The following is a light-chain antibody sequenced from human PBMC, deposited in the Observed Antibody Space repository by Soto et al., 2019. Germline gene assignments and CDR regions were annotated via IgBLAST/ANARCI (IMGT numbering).Light chain of an antibody. CDR2: GAS. V-gene: IGKV3-15*01. CDR3: QQYNNWPPRAWT. Sequence: EIVMTQSPATLSVSPGERATLSCRASQSVSSNFAWYQQKPGQAPRLLIYGASTRATGIPARFSGSGSGTEFTLTISSLQSEDFAVYYCQQYNNWPPRAWTFGQGTKGESK. J-gene: IGKJ1*01. CDR1: QSVSSN.